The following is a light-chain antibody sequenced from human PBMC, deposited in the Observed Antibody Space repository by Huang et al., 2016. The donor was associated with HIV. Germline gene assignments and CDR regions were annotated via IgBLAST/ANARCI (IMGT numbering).Light chain of an antibody. J-gene: IGKJ4*01. CDR3: QQYNNWHLT. V-gene: IGKV3-15*01. CDR1: QSVSTN. CDR2: GST. Sequence: IVMTQTPATLPVSPGGRATLSCRASQSVSTNLAWYQQKPGQTPRLIIYGSTTSATGVPAMFSGSGSGTDFTLTINSLHSEDFGIYYCQQYNNWHLTFGGGTKV.